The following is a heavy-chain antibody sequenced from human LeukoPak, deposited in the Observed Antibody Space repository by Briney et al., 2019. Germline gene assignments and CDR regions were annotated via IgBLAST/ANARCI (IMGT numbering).Heavy chain of an antibody. J-gene: IGHJ5*02. Sequence: GGSLRLSCAASGLTFSNYGMQWVRQAPGKGLEWVAVISYDGSAKYYSDSVKGRFTISRDNAKNSLYLQMNSLRAEDTAVYYCARVVTMVRGVMVSGGWFDPWGQGTLVTVSS. CDR2: ISYDGSAK. V-gene: IGHV3-30*03. CDR1: GLTFSNYG. D-gene: IGHD3-10*01. CDR3: ARVVTMVRGVMVSGGWFDP.